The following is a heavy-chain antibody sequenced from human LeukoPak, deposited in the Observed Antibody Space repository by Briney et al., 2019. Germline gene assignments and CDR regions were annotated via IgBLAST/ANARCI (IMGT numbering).Heavy chain of an antibody. CDR2: IRTKTYGGTT. D-gene: IGHD3-10*01. CDR3: TRDSGSGSYRFGY. CDR1: GFTFDDYV. J-gene: IGHJ4*02. Sequence: PGGSLRLSCTDSGFTFDDYVMNWFRQAPGKGLEWVGFIRTKTYGGTTEYAASVKGRLTISRDDSESIAYLQMNSLQTEDTAVYYCTRDSGSGSYRFGYWGQGTLVTVSS. V-gene: IGHV3-49*03.